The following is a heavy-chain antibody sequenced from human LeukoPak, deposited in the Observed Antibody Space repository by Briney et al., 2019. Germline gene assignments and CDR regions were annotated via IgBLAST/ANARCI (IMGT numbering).Heavy chain of an antibody. Sequence: SVKVSCKASGCTFSSYAISWVRQAPGQGLEWMGGIIPIFGTANYAQKWQGRVTITADESTSTAYMELSSLRSEGTAVYYCAIAAAGSSYFDCWGQGTLVTVSS. V-gene: IGHV1-69*13. CDR1: GCTFSSYA. CDR2: IIPIFGTA. J-gene: IGHJ4*02. CDR3: AIAAAGSSYFDC. D-gene: IGHD6-13*01.